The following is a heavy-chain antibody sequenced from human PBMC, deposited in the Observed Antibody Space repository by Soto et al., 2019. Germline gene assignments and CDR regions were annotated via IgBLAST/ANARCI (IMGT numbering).Heavy chain of an antibody. CDR1: GGTFSSYA. CDR3: ARECTNGVCYLLAPNGMDV. Sequence: ASVKVSCKVSGGTFSSYAISWVRQAPGQGLEWMGGIIPIFGTANYAQKFQGRVTITADKSTSTAYMELSSLRSEDTAVYYCARECTNGVCYLLAPNGMDVWGKGTKVTVSS. D-gene: IGHD2-8*01. V-gene: IGHV1-69*06. J-gene: IGHJ6*04. CDR2: IIPIFGTA.